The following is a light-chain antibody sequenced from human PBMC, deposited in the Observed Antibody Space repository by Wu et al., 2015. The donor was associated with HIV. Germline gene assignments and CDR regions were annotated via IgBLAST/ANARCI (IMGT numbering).Light chain of an antibody. CDR2: GVS. V-gene: IGKV1-NL1*01. CDR1: QGLYGA. CDR3: QQYYESPET. Sequence: DINLIQSPSSLSASVGDRVTLTCRTSQGLYGALAWYQHRPGKAPKVLVSGVSNLEPGVPSRFSGRGSGTDYTLTIKSLQPEDFATYYCQQYYESPETFGQGTKVEIK. J-gene: IGKJ2*01.